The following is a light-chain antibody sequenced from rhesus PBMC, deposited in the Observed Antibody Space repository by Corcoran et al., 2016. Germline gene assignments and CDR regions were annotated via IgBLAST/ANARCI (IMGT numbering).Light chain of an antibody. J-gene: IGKJ4*01. Sequence: DVVMTQSPLSLSVTPGQTDSISCRSSQSLLHSNGYNYLSWFQQKQGQPSRRLIYKVSNRDSGVPDRCSGTGAGTDFTLKISRVEAEDVGLYFCMQGTHWPVTFGGGTKVEIK. CDR1: QSLLHSNGYNY. CDR2: KVS. CDR3: MQGTHWPVT. V-gene: IGKV2-58*03.